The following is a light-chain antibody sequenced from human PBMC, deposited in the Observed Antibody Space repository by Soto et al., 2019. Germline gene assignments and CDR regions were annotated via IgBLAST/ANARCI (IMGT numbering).Light chain of an antibody. V-gene: IGLV1-47*01. J-gene: IGLJ3*02. CDR1: SSNIGSNY. CDR3: AAWDDILSAWV. Sequence: QSVLTQPPSASGTPGQRVTISCSGSSSNIGSNYVYWYQQLPGTAPKLLIYRNNQRPSGVPDRFSGSKSGTSASLAISGLRSEDEAEYYCAAWDDILSAWVFGGGTKVTVL. CDR2: RNN.